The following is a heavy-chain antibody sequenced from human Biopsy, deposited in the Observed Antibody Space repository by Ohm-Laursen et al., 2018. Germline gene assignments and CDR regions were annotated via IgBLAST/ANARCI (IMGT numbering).Heavy chain of an antibody. Sequence: GTLSLTCAVYGESFNGYYWSWIRQTPGKGLEWIGEINHRGRTNYNPSLKSRVTISVDTSKNQFSLKVRSVTAADTAVYYCVRGVDYYDPYHYYALDVWGQGTTATVSS. CDR2: INHRGRT. V-gene: IGHV4-34*01. CDR3: VRGVDYYDPYHYYALDV. J-gene: IGHJ6*02. D-gene: IGHD3-22*01. CDR1: GESFNGYY.